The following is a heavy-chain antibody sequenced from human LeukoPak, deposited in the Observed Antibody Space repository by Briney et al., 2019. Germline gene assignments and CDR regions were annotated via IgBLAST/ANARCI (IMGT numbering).Heavy chain of an antibody. J-gene: IGHJ3*02. CDR2: ISAYNGNT. D-gene: IGHD6-25*01. V-gene: IGHV1-18*01. CDR1: GYTFTSYG. CDR3: AADSSGNDAFDI. Sequence: VASVKVSCKASGYTFTSYGISWVRQAPGQGLEWMGWISAYNGNTNYAQKLQGRVTMTTDTSTSTAYMELSSLRSEDTAVYYCAADSSGNDAFDIWGQGTMVTVSS.